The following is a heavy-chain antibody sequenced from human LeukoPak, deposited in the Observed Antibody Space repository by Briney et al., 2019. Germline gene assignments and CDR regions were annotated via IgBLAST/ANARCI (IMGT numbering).Heavy chain of an antibody. CDR1: GFTFSSFG. CDR3: AKDGYSSTWYLKETAYYTN. Sequence: PGGSLRLSCAASGFTFSSFGMHWVRQAPGKGLEWVAFISYVGRYKFYADSVKGRFTISRDNSKDTLYLQMNSLGTEDTAVYYCAKDGYSSTWYLKETAYYTNWGQGALVTVSS. D-gene: IGHD6-13*01. CDR2: ISYVGRYK. V-gene: IGHV3-30*18. J-gene: IGHJ4*02.